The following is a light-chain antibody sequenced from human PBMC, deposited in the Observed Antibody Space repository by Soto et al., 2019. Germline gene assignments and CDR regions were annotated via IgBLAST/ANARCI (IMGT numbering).Light chain of an antibody. V-gene: IGLV2-8*01. CDR2: EVS. CDR3: SSYAGNNVL. CDR1: SSDIGGYNY. Sequence: QSVLTQPPSASGSPGQSVTISCTGTSSDIGGYNYVSWYQHHPGKAPKLMIYEVSKRPSGVPDRFSGSKSGNTASLTVSGLQAEDEADYYCSSYAGNNVLFGGGTQLTVL. J-gene: IGLJ2*01.